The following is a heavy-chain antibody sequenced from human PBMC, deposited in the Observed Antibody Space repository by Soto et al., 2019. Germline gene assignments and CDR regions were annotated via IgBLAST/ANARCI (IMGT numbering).Heavy chain of an antibody. J-gene: IGHJ5*02. Sequence: ASVKVSCKASGFTFISYGIFWVRQAPGQGLEWMGWISTYNGNTNYAQKLQGRVTMTTDTSTSTAYMELRSLRADDTAAYYCARDFYDFWSGYPPSCFDPWGQGALVTVSS. CDR3: ARDFYDFWSGYPPSCFDP. CDR2: ISTYNGNT. D-gene: IGHD3-3*01. CDR1: GFTFISYG. V-gene: IGHV1-18*04.